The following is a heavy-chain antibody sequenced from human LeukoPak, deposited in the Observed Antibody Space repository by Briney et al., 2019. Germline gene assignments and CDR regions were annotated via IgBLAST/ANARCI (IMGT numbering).Heavy chain of an antibody. Sequence: PGGSLRLSCAASGFTFSSYWMNWVRQAPGKGLEWVSSISSSSSYIYYADSVKGRFTISRDNAKNSLYLQMNSLRAEDTAVYYCARWGAYYYDSSGYYHLNDYWGQGTLVTVSS. J-gene: IGHJ4*02. D-gene: IGHD3-22*01. V-gene: IGHV3-21*01. CDR1: GFTFSSYW. CDR3: ARWGAYYYDSSGYYHLNDY. CDR2: ISSSSSYI.